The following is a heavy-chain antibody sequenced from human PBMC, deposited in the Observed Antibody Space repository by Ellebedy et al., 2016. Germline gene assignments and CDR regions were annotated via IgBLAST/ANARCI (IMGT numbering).Heavy chain of an antibody. CDR2: IIPILGIA. Sequence: ASVKVSCXASGYTFTSYGISWVRQAPGQGLEWMGRIIPILGIANYAQKFQGRVTMTRNTSISTAYMELSSLRSEDTAVYYCARKNAFDIWGQGTMVTVSS. CDR1: GYTFTSYG. V-gene: IGHV1-8*02. CDR3: ARKNAFDI. J-gene: IGHJ3*02.